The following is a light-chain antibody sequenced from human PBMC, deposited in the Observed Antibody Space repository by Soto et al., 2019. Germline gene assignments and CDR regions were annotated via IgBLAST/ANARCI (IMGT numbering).Light chain of an antibody. J-gene: IGKJ1*01. CDR2: AAS. Sequence: DIQMPQSPSSLSASVGDRVTITCRASQSISSYLNWYQQKPGKASKLLIYAASSLQSGVPSRLSGGGSGTDITLTISSLQPEDFATYYCRQSYSTSWTFGQGTKVEIK. CDR1: QSISSY. V-gene: IGKV1-39*01. CDR3: RQSYSTSWT.